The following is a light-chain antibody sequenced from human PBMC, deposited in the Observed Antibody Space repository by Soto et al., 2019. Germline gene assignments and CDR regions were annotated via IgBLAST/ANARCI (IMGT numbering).Light chain of an antibody. J-gene: IGKJ5*01. CDR3: QQYNNWPIT. CDR1: QSVSSN. CDR2: GAS. V-gene: IGKV3-15*01. Sequence: EIVLTQSPGPLSLSPGERATLSCRASQSVSSNLAWYQQKPGQAPRLLIYGASTRATGIPARFSGSGSGTEFTLTISSLQSEDVAVYYCQQYNNWPITLGQGTRLEIK.